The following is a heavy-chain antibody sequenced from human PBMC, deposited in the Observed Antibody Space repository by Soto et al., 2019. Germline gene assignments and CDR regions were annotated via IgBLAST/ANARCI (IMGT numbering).Heavy chain of an antibody. CDR1: GFTFTSSA. CDR2: IVVGSGNT. V-gene: IGHV1-58*02. J-gene: IGHJ4*02. Sequence: SVKVSCKASGFTFTSSAMQWVRQARGQRLEWIGWIVVGSGNTNYAQKFQERVTITRDMSTSTAYMELSSLRSEDTAVYYCAADPFGDYEGYYFDYWGQGTLVTVS. CDR3: AADPFGDYEGYYFDY. D-gene: IGHD4-17*01.